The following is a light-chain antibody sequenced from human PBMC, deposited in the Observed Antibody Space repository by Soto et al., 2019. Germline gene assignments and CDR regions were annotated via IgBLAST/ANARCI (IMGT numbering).Light chain of an antibody. CDR1: QTLLHSNGYNY. V-gene: IGKV2-28*01. J-gene: IGKJ1*01. Sequence: DMVMTPSPLSLPSTPGEPASISARLIQTLLHSNGYNYLDWYLQKPGQSPQLLIYLGSNRASGVPDRFSGSGSGTDFTLKISRVEAEDVGVYYCMQALQTPWTFGQGTKVDIK. CDR3: MQALQTPWT. CDR2: LGS.